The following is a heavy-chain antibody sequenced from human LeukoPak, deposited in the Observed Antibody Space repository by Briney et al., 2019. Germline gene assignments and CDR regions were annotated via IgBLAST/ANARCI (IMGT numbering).Heavy chain of an antibody. J-gene: IGHJ5*02. CDR2: IDPSDSYT. CDR1: RYSFTNYR. D-gene: IGHD1-1*01. V-gene: IGHV5-10-1*01. Sequence: GESLKISCKDSRYSFTNYRISWVRQMPGKGLEWMGNIDPSDSYTNYSPSFQGHVTISVDKSISTAYLQWSSLKASDTAMYYCARHGRSTATTYNWFDPWGQGTLVTVSS. CDR3: ARHGRSTATTYNWFDP.